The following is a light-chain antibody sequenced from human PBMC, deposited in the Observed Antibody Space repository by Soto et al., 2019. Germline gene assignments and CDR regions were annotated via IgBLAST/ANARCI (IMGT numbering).Light chain of an antibody. J-gene: IGLJ2*01. Sequence: QSALTQPASVSGSPGQSITISCTGTSSDVGGYNYVSWYQQRPGKAPKLMTYEVSNRPSGVSNRFSGSKSGNTASLTISGLEAEDEADYYCSSYTSSNTYVVFGGGTKLTVL. CDR3: SSYTSSNTYVV. CDR2: EVS. V-gene: IGLV2-14*01. CDR1: SSDVGGYNY.